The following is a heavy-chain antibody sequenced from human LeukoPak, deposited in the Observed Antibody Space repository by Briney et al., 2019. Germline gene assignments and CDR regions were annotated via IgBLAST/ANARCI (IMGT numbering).Heavy chain of an antibody. CDR2: ISAYNGNT. D-gene: IGHD6-13*01. CDR1: GYTFTSYG. CDR3: ARESFRIAAAGFFDY. V-gene: IGHV1-18*01. Sequence: ASVKVSCKASGYTFTSYGISWVRQAPGQGLEWMGWISAYNGNTDYAQKFQGRVTMTRDTSTSTVYMELSSLRSEDTAVYYCARESFRIAAAGFFDYWGQGTLVTVSS. J-gene: IGHJ4*02.